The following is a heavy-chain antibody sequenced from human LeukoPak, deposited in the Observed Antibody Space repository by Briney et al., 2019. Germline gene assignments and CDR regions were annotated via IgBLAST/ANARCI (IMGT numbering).Heavy chain of an antibody. Sequence: GGSLRLSCAASGSAFSSYSMNWVRQAPGKGLEWISHIASSSSSIYYADSVKGRFTISRDNAKNSLYLQMNSLRAEDTAVYYCARERIAVAGSYYFDYWGQGTLVTVSS. CDR2: IASSSSSI. CDR1: GSAFSSYS. D-gene: IGHD6-19*01. CDR3: ARERIAVAGSYYFDY. J-gene: IGHJ4*02. V-gene: IGHV3-48*01.